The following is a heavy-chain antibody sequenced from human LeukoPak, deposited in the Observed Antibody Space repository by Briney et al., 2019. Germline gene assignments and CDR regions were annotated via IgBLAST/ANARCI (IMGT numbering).Heavy chain of an antibody. D-gene: IGHD6-13*01. V-gene: IGHV3-48*02. CDR3: ARVAAAGLDY. CDR1: GFTFSSYS. Sequence: PGGSLRLSCAVSGFTFSSYSMNWVRQAPGKGLEWVSYISSTSGTIYYADSVKGRFTVSRDNAKNSLYLQMNSLRDEDTAVYYCARVAAAGLDYWGQGTLVTVSS. CDR2: ISSTSGTI. J-gene: IGHJ4*02.